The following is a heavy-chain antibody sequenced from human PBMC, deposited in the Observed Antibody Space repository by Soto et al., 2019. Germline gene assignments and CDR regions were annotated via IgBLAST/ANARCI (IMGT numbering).Heavy chain of an antibody. CDR1: GFTFSNAW. V-gene: IGHV3-15*01. CDR3: TTDERPPDYDFWSGYYSYYFDY. CDR2: IKSKTDGGTT. Sequence: GGSLRLSCAASGFTFSNAWMSWVRQAPGKGLEWVGRIKSKTDGGTTDYAAPVKGRFTISRDDSKNTLYLQMNSLKTEDTAVYYCTTDERPPDYDFWSGYYSYYFDYWGQGTLVTVSS. D-gene: IGHD3-3*01. J-gene: IGHJ4*02.